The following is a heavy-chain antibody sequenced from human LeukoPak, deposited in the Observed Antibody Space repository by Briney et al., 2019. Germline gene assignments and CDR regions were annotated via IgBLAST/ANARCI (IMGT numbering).Heavy chain of an antibody. J-gene: IGHJ2*01. CDR2: IYTSGST. CDR1: GGSISSGSYY. D-gene: IGHD6-6*01. CDR3: ARHDVAARPDWYFDL. V-gene: IGHV4-61*02. Sequence: PSETLSLTCTVSGGSISSGSYYWSWIRQPAGKGLEWIGRIYTSGSTDYNPSLKSRVTIAMDTSKNQYSLTLSSVTAADTAVYYCARHDVAARPDWYFDLWGRGTLVTVSS.